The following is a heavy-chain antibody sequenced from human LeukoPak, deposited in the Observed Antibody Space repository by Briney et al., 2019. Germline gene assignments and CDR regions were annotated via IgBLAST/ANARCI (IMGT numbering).Heavy chain of an antibody. CDR1: GGSIISYY. CDR3: ARQMIAAAGSLGIDY. J-gene: IGHJ4*02. D-gene: IGHD6-13*01. V-gene: IGHV4-59*08. Sequence: PSETLSLTCTVSGGSIISYYWSWIRQPPGKGLEWIGYIYYSGSTNYNPSLKSRVTISVDTSKNQFSLKLSSVTAADTAVYYCARQMIAAAGSLGIDYWGQGTLVTVSS. CDR2: IYYSGST.